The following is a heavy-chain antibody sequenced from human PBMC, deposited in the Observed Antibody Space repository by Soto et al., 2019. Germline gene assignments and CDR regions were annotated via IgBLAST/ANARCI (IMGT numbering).Heavy chain of an antibody. CDR3: AALISQPYDRNCGSDCYSIDY. J-gene: IGHJ4*02. D-gene: IGHD2-21*01. Sequence: SVKVSCKASGFTFTSSAMQWVRQARGQRLEWIGWIVVGSGNTNYAQKFQERVTITRDMSTSTAYMELSSLRSEDTAVYYCAALISQPYDRNCGSDCYSIDYWGQGTLVTVSS. CDR2: IVVGSGNT. V-gene: IGHV1-58*02. CDR1: GFTFTSSA.